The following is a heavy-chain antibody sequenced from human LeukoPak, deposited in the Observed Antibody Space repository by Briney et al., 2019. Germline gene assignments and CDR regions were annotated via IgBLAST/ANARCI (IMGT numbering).Heavy chain of an antibody. CDR3: ARWFGLRFPIDY. V-gene: IGHV1-18*04. J-gene: IGHJ4*02. Sequence: ALVKVSCKASGYTFTGYYMHWVRQAPGQGLEWMGWISAYNGNTNYAQKLQGRVTMTTDTSTSTAYMELRSLRSDDTAVYYCARWFGLRFPIDYWGQGTLVTVSS. CDR2: ISAYNGNT. CDR1: GYTFTGYY. D-gene: IGHD5/OR15-5a*01.